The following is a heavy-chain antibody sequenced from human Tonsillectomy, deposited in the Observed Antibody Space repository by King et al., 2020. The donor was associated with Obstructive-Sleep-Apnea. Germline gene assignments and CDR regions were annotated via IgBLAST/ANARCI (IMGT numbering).Heavy chain of an antibody. CDR3: ARHPSYGSGSYLGSWLIDY. CDR2: IYYSGST. J-gene: IGHJ4*02. D-gene: IGHD3-10*01. CDR1: GGSISSYY. Sequence: QLQESGPGLVKPSETLSLTCTVSGGSISSYYWSWIRQPPGKGLEWIGYIYYSGSTNYNPSLKIRVTISVDTSKNQFSLKLSSVTAADTAVYYCARHPSYGSGSYLGSWLIDYWGQGTLVTVSS. V-gene: IGHV4-59*08.